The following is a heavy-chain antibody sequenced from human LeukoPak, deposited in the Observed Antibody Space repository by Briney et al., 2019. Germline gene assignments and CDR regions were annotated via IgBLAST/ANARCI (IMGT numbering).Heavy chain of an antibody. V-gene: IGHV1-69*04. J-gene: IGHJ3*02. CDR1: GYTFTSYG. Sequence: SVKVSCKASGYTFTSYGISWVRQAPGQGLEWMGRIIPILGIANYAQKFQGRVTITADKSTSTAYMELSSLRSEDTAVYYCAREALWFGHAFDIWGQGTMVTVSS. CDR3: AREALWFGHAFDI. CDR2: IIPILGIA. D-gene: IGHD3-10*01.